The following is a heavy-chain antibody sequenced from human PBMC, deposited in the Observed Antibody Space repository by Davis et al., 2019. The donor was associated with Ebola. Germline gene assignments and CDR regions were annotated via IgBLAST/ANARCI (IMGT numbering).Heavy chain of an antibody. J-gene: IGHJ6*02. CDR1: GFTFSDYA. V-gene: IGHV3-23*01. Sequence: PGGSLRLSCAASGFTFSDYAMSWVRQAPGKGLEWVSGISGSGGSTSYADSVTGRFTLSRENSKDTLYLQMNSLRAEDPAVYYCAKDLLWWSASDVWGQGTTVTVSS. D-gene: IGHD2-21*01. CDR2: ISGSGGST. CDR3: AKDLLWWSASDV.